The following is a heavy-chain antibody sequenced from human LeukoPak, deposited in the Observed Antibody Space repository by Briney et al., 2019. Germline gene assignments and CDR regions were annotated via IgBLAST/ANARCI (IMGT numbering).Heavy chain of an antibody. CDR1: GFTFSTYA. D-gene: IGHD2-21*02. CDR2: ITDSGGST. Sequence: GGSLRLSCAASGFTFSTYAMSWVRQAPGKGLEWVSVITDSGGSTYFADSVKGRFTISRDNSKNTLSLQMNSLRAEDTAVYYCAKAVVVTALFDYWGQGTLVTVSS. CDR3: AKAVVVTALFDY. J-gene: IGHJ4*02. V-gene: IGHV3-23*01.